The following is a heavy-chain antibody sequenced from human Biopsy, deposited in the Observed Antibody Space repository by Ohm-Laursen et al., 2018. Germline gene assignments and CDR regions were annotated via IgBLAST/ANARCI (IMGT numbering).Heavy chain of an antibody. CDR2: MYYSGST. J-gene: IGHJ4*02. Sequence: SDTLSLTCTVSGGSLNFYYWSWIRQPPGKGLEWIGYMYYSGSTKYSPSLKNRFTVSFDTSRNQFSLKLTSMTPADTAVYYCVRGRSPATYWGQGALVIVSS. V-gene: IGHV4-59*07. CDR1: GGSLNFYY. CDR3: VRGRSPATY. D-gene: IGHD3-16*01.